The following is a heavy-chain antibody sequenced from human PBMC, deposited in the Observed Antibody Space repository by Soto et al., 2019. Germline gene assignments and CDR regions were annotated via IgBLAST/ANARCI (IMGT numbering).Heavy chain of an antibody. D-gene: IGHD5-18*01. V-gene: IGHV1-3*01. CDR3: ARFNGYSYDAFDI. J-gene: IGHJ3*02. CDR2: INAGNGNT. Sequence: GASVKVSCKASGYTSTSYAMHWVRQAPGQRLEWMGWINAGNGNTKYSQKFQGRVTITRDTSASTAYMELSSLRSEDTAVYYCARFNGYSYDAFDIWGQGTMVTVSS. CDR1: GYTSTSYA.